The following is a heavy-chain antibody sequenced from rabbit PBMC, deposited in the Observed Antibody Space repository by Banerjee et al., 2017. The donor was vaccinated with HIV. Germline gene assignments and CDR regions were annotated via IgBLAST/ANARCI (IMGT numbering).Heavy chain of an antibody. J-gene: IGHJ3*01. D-gene: IGHD7-1*01. CDR3: ARSITGYTGGDFVTRLDL. Sequence: QEQVVESGGGLVTLGGSLKLSCKVSGIDFSSYGISWVRQAPGKGLEWIACIGAASTYYATWAKGRFTISKTSSTTVTLQMTGLTAADTATYFCARSITGYTGGDFVTRLDLWGPGHPRHRL. CDR1: GIDFSSYG. V-gene: IGHV1S45*01. CDR2: IGAAST.